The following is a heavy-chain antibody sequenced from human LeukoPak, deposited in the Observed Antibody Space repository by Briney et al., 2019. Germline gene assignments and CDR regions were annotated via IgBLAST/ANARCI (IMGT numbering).Heavy chain of an antibody. D-gene: IGHD2-2*01. J-gene: IGHJ6*04. Sequence: PGGSLRLSCAASGFTFSSCSMNWVRQAPGKGLEWVSSISSSSSYIYYADSVKGRFTISRDNAKNSLYLQMNSLRAEDTAVYYCARDRGYCSSTSCYGDYYYGMDVWGKGTTVTVSS. CDR1: GFTFSSCS. V-gene: IGHV3-21*01. CDR2: ISSSSSYI. CDR3: ARDRGYCSSTSCYGDYYYGMDV.